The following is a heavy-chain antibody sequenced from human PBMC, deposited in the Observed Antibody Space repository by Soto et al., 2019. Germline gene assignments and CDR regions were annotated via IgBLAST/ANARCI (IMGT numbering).Heavy chain of an antibody. V-gene: IGHV4-30-4*01. CDR3: ARLGGYYQALDH. Sequence: SETLSLTCTVSGGSISSREYYLSWIRQPPGKGLEWVGYVYYTGTTMYNPSLKSRLTISVDRSKNQVPLNLTSVTAADTAVYFCARLGGYYQALDHWSQGTLVTVSS. CDR2: VYYTGTT. D-gene: IGHD3-3*01. CDR1: GGSISSREYY. J-gene: IGHJ4*02.